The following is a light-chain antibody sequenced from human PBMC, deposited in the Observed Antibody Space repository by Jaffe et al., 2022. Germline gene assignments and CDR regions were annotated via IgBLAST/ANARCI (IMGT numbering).Light chain of an antibody. CDR2: DAS. J-gene: IGKJ4*01. Sequence: ETVLTQSPATLSLSPGERATLSCRASQSINVYLGWYQQKPGQAPRLLIYDASTRATAIPARFSGSGSGTEFTLTISSLEPEDFAVYYCQQRSNWPFTFGGGTKVEIK. CDR1: QSINVY. CDR3: QQRSNWPFT. V-gene: IGKV3-11*01.